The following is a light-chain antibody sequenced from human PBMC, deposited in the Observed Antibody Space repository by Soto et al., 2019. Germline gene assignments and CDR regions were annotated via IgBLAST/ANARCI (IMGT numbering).Light chain of an antibody. J-gene: IGKJ4*02. CDR2: DAS. V-gene: IGKV3-11*01. CDR3: QQRSNGPLT. CDR1: QSVSTF. Sequence: EIVLTQSPATLSLSPGERATLSCRASQSVSTFLAWYQQKPGQSPRLLIYDASNRATGIPARFSGSGSGTDFTLTISSLEPEDFAVYYCQQRSNGPLTCGGGTKVEI.